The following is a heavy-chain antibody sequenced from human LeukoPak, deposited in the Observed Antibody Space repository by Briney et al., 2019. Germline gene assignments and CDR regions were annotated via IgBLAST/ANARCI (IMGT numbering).Heavy chain of an antibody. V-gene: IGHV3-23*01. CDR1: GFTFSSYA. J-gene: IGHJ4*02. CDR2: ISGSGGGA. D-gene: IGHD2-15*01. Sequence: GGSLRLSCAASGFTFSSYAMSWVRQAPGKGLEWVSSISGSGGGAYYADSVKGRFTISRDNSKNTLYLQVNSLRAEGTAVYYCAKDSDIVVVVAANNFDYWGQGTLVTVSS. CDR3: AKDSDIVVVVAANNFDY.